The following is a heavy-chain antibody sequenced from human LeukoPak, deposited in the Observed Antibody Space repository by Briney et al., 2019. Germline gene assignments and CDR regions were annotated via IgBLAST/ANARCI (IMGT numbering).Heavy chain of an antibody. Sequence: GGSLRLSCAASGFTFSSYSMNWVRQAPGKGLEWVSSISSSSSYIYYADSVKGRFTISRDNAKNSLYLQMNSLRAEDTAVYYCARDSPVLLWFGESSPYYMDVWGKGTTVTVSS. J-gene: IGHJ6*03. CDR1: GFTFSSYS. CDR3: ARDSPVLLWFGESSPYYMDV. CDR2: ISSSSSYI. V-gene: IGHV3-21*01. D-gene: IGHD3-10*01.